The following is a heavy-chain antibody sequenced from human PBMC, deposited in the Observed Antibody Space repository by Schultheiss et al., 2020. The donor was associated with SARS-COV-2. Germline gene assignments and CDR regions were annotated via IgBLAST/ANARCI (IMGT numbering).Heavy chain of an antibody. V-gene: IGHV1-2*02. CDR1: GYTFFTFG. Sequence: ASVKVSCKASGYTFFTFGMSWVRQAPGQGLEWVGWINPNSGGTNYAQKFQGRVTLTWDTSISTAYMELSSLRSEDTAVYYCHCGSGSFDYWGQGTLVTVSS. J-gene: IGHJ4*02. CDR3: HCGSGSFDY. D-gene: IGHD3-10*01. CDR2: INPNSGGT.